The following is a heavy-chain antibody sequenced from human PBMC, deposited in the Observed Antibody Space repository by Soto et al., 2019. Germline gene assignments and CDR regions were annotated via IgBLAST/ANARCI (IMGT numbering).Heavy chain of an antibody. V-gene: IGHV4-34*01. J-gene: IGHJ4*02. CDR3: ARGPRGWYYYFDY. Sequence: QVQLQQWGAGLLKPSETLSLTCAVYGGSFSGYYWSWIRQPPGKGLEWIGEINHSGSTNYNPSLNSRVTISVDTSKNQFSLKLSSVTAADTAVYYCARGPRGWYYYFDYWGQGTLVTVSS. CDR2: INHSGST. CDR1: GGSFSGYY. D-gene: IGHD6-19*01.